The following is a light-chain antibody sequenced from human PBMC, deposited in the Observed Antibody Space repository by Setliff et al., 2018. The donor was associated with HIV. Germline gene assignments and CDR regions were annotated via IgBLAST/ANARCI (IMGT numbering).Light chain of an antibody. J-gene: IGLJ1*01. CDR3: QTADISVYYD. CDR1: ALANQY. CDR2: QDT. V-gene: IGLV3-25*03. Sequence: SYELTQPPSVSVSPGQTARLTCSGDALANQYAYWYQQRPGQAPLLLIYQDTKRPPGIPERFSGSSSGTTVTLTISRAQAEDEADYYCQTADISVYYDFGSGTKVTVL.